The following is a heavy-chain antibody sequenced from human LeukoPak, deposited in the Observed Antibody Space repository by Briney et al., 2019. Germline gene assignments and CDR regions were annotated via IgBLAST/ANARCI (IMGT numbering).Heavy chain of an antibody. CDR3: ARHPPRDGSAFDY. J-gene: IGHJ4*02. V-gene: IGHV4-39*01. Sequence: SETLSLTCTVSGASISSGSYYWGWIRQPPGKGLEWIASMYYSGTTFYSPSLKSRVTISVDTSKNQLSLKLGSVTAADTAVYYCARHPPRDGSAFDYWGQGTLVTVSS. CDR2: MYYSGTT. CDR1: GASISSGSYY.